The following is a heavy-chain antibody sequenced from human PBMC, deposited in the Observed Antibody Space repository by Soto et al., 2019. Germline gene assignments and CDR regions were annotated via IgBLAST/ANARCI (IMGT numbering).Heavy chain of an antibody. CDR3: AREEYYYDSSGYYYFDY. CDR2: IYTSGST. J-gene: IGHJ4*02. V-gene: IGHV4-4*07. CDR1: GGSISSYY. D-gene: IGHD3-22*01. Sequence: SETLSLTCTVSGGSISSYYWSWIRQPAGKGLEWIGRIYTSGSTNYNPSLKSRVTMSVDTSKNQFSLKLSSVTAADTAVYYCAREEYYYDSSGYYYFDYWGQGTLVTVSS.